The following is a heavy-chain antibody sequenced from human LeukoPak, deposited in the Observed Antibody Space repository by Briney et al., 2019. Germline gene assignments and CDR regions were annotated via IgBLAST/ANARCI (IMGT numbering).Heavy chain of an antibody. CDR2: ISNNGGT. CDR1: GGSFNNDY. D-gene: IGHD1-7*01. J-gene: IGHJ6*03. V-gene: IGHV4-59*01. CDR3: VRDRGPNLHYYIDV. Sequence: SETLSLTCSVSGGSFNNDYWSWIRQTPGRGLEWIGYISNNGGTIYNPSLKTRVTISVDTSKNQFFLKLASVTAADTAVYFCVRDRGPNLHYYIDVWGKGTTVTVSS.